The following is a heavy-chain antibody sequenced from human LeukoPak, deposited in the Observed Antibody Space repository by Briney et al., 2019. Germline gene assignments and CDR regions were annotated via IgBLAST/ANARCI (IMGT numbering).Heavy chain of an antibody. D-gene: IGHD3-10*01. Sequence: GGSLRLSCAASGFTFSSYAMHWVRQAPGKGLEWVAVISYDGSNKYYADSVKGRFTISRDNAKNSLYLQMNSLRAEDTAVYYCARDLNYYGSGSYYDPWGQGTLVTVSS. CDR2: ISYDGSNK. CDR3: ARDLNYYGSGSYYDP. J-gene: IGHJ5*02. V-gene: IGHV3-30-3*01. CDR1: GFTFSSYA.